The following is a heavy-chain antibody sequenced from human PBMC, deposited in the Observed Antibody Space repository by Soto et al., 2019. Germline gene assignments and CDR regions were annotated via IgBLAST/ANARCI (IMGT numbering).Heavy chain of an antibody. Sequence: QVQLVQSGAEVKKPGASVKVSCKASGYTFTGYGIGWVRQAPGQGLEWMGWISGYNANTNYPQKLQGRITMTTDTSTSSAYMELRSPRSDDTAVYYCARGGYYYDSSGYYSDYWGQGTLVTVSS. CDR3: ARGGYYYDSSGYYSDY. J-gene: IGHJ4*02. CDR1: GYTFTGYG. V-gene: IGHV1-18*01. CDR2: ISGYNANT. D-gene: IGHD3-22*01.